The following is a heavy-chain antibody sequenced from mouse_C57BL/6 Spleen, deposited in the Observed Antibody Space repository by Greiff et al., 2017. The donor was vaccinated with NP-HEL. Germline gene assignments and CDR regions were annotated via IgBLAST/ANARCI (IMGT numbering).Heavy chain of an antibody. J-gene: IGHJ2*01. Sequence: EVQLQQSGPELVKPGASVKISCKASGYSFTGYYMNWVKQSPEKSLEWIGEINPSTGGTTYNQKFKAKATLTVDKSSSTAYMQLKSLTSEDSAVYYCARRDYYGSSYRYWGQGTTPPGSS. CDR1: GYSFTGYY. D-gene: IGHD1-1*01. CDR2: INPSTGGT. V-gene: IGHV1-42*01. CDR3: ARRDYYGSSYRY.